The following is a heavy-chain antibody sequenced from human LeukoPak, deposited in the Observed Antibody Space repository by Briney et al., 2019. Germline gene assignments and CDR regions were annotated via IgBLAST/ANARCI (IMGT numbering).Heavy chain of an antibody. J-gene: IGHJ5*02. Sequence: GGSLRPSCAASGFNFSSYEMNWVRQAPGKGLEWVSAISSGGRTIYYADSVKGRFTSSRDNAKNSLYLQMNSLRAEDTAVYYCARDWNYYGSGTSSGLDPWGQGTLVTVSS. D-gene: IGHD3-10*01. CDR1: GFNFSSYE. CDR3: ARDWNYYGSGTSSGLDP. V-gene: IGHV3-48*03. CDR2: ISSGGRTI.